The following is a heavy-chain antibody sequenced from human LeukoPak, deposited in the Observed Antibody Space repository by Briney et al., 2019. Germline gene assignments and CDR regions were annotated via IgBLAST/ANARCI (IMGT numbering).Heavy chain of an antibody. D-gene: IGHD3-22*01. Sequence: GGSLRLSCAASGFTFSSYAMGWVRQAPGKGLEWVSAISGSGGSTYYADSVKGRFTISRDNSKNTLHLQMNSLRAEDTAVYYCANYYDSSGEYFQHWGQGTLVTVSS. CDR3: ANYYDSSGEYFQH. CDR1: GFTFSSYA. J-gene: IGHJ1*01. V-gene: IGHV3-23*01. CDR2: ISGSGGST.